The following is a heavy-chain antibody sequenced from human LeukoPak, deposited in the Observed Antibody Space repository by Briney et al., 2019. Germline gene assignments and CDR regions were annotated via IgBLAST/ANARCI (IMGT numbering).Heavy chain of an antibody. V-gene: IGHV5-51*01. D-gene: IGHD3-10*01. CDR2: IYPGDSDT. CDR1: GYSFTRYW. Sequence: GESLKISCKGCGYSFTRYWIGWVRQMPGKGLEGMGIIYPGDSDTRYSPSFQGQGTISADKSISTAYLQWSSLKASDTAMYQCARRVWGSGSYYFDYWGQGTLVTVSS. J-gene: IGHJ4*02. CDR3: ARRVWGSGSYYFDY.